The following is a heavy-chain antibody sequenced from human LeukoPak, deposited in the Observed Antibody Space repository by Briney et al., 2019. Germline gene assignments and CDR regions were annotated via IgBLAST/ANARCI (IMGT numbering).Heavy chain of an antibody. J-gene: IGHJ6*04. V-gene: IGHV5-51*01. Sequence: GESLKISCKGSGYSFTSYWIGWVRQMPGKGLEWIGVIYPGGSDTRYSPSFQGQVTISADKSTSTAYLQWSSLKASDTAMYYCAGQRSSSGMDVWGKGTTVTVSS. CDR1: GYSFTSYW. CDR3: AGQRSSSGMDV. CDR2: IYPGGSDT. D-gene: IGHD6-6*01.